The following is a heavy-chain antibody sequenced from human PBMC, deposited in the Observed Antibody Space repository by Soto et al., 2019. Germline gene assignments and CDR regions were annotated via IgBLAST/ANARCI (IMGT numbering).Heavy chain of an antibody. D-gene: IGHD2-15*01. V-gene: IGHV4-59*08. CDR2: IYNSGGT. CDR3: ARRFCRGGSCYSSFDY. J-gene: IGHJ4*02. Sequence: SETLCLTCSVSGGSVNSYDWSWIRQPPGKELEWIGYIYNSGGTDYNPSLKSRVTISEDTSKNQFSLKLTSVTATDTAVYYCARRFCRGGSCYSSFDYWGQGTLVTVSS. CDR1: GGSVNSYD.